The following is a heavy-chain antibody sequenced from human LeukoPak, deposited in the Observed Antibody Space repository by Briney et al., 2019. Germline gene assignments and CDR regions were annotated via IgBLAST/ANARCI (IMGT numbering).Heavy chain of an antibody. CDR3: TKYYSDSTGYYLGDY. D-gene: IGHD3-22*01. V-gene: IGHV3-15*01. CDR2: IQSKTDGGTT. J-gene: IGHJ4*02. Sequence: GGSLRLSCAASGFTFSNAWMSWVCQAPGKGLEWVGRIQSKTDGGTTAYGAPVKGRFTVSRDDSKNTLYLQMNSLKTEDTAVYYCTKYYSDSTGYYLGDYWGQGTLVTVSS. CDR1: GFTFSNAW.